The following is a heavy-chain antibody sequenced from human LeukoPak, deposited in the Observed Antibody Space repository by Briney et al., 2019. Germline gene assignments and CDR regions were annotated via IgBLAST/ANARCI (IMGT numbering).Heavy chain of an antibody. V-gene: IGHV4-39*07. CDR1: GGSITNSHYY. CDR2: IYHSGST. Sequence: PSETLSLTCTVSGGSITNSHYYWGWLRQPPGKGLEWIGYIYHSGSTYYNPSLKSRVTISVDRSKNQFSLKLSSVTAADTAVYYCARGQSFDYWGQGTLVTVSS. J-gene: IGHJ4*02. CDR3: ARGQSFDY.